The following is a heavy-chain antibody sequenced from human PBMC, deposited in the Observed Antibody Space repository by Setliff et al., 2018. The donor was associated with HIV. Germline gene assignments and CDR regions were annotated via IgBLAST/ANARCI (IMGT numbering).Heavy chain of an antibody. D-gene: IGHD3-9*01. CDR1: GGTFSRYG. Sequence: SVKVSCKASGGTFSRYGISWVRQAPGQGLEWMGGIIPLFGTLNYAQKFQGRVTFTRDTSASSAYMDLSSLRSEDSAVYYCVRGDDILTGYFRPYFFDYWGQGTLVTVSS. CDR3: VRGDDILTGYFRPYFFDY. V-gene: IGHV1-69*05. J-gene: IGHJ4*02. CDR2: IIPLFGTL.